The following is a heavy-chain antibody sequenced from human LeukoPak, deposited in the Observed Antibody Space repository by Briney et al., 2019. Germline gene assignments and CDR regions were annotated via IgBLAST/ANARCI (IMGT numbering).Heavy chain of an antibody. J-gene: IGHJ4*02. Sequence: GGSLRLSCAASGFTFSSYSMNWVRQAPGKGLEWVSSISSSSSYIYYADSVKGRFTISRDNAKNSLYLQMNSLRAEDTAVYYCARDVVVPAAIYFDYWGQGTLATVSS. V-gene: IGHV3-21*01. CDR2: ISSSSSYI. CDR1: GFTFSSYS. D-gene: IGHD2-2*01. CDR3: ARDVVVPAAIYFDY.